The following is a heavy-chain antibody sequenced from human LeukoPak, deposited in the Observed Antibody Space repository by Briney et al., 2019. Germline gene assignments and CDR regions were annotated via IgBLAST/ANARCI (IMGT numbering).Heavy chain of an antibody. D-gene: IGHD3-10*01. Sequence: SGGSLRLSCTASGFTFTSYAMSWVRQAPGKGLEWVSAISGSGGSTYYADSVKGRFTISRDNSKNTLYLQMNSLRAEDTAVYYCAKVPYYYGSGSYYNADYWGQGTLVTVSS. V-gene: IGHV3-23*01. CDR3: AKVPYYYGSGSYYNADY. CDR2: ISGSGGST. CDR1: GFTFTSYA. J-gene: IGHJ4*02.